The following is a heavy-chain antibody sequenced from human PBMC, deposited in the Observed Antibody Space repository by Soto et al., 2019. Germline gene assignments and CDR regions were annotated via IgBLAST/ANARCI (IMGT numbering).Heavy chain of an antibody. V-gene: IGHV4-38-2*01. J-gene: IGHJ3*02. D-gene: IGHD1-7*01. CDR2: IYHSGNT. Sequence: SETLSFTCAVSGYSISLGYYWVCIRQPPGKGLEWIGIIYHSGNTYYNPSLKSRVSISVDTSKNHFSLELTSVTAADTAVYYCESGLKVQRELPFDGFDIWGQGTMVTVS. CDR3: ESGLKVQRELPFDGFDI. CDR1: GYSISLGYY.